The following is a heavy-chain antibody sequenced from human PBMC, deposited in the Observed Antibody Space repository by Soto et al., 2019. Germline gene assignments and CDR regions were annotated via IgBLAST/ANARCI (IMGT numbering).Heavy chain of an antibody. D-gene: IGHD6-19*01. J-gene: IGHJ5*02. CDR2: IIPIFGTA. V-gene: IGHV1-69*01. CDR1: GGTFSSYA. CDR3: ARAIAVAGPRNNWFDP. Sequence: QVQLVQSGAEVKKPGSSVKVSCKASGGTFSSYAISWVRQAPGQGLEWTGGIIPIFGTANYAQKFQGRVTITADESTSTAYMELSSLRSEDTAVYYCARAIAVAGPRNNWFDPWGQGTLVTVSS.